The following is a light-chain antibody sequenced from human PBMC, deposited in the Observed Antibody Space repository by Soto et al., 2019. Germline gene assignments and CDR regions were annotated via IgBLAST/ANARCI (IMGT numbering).Light chain of an antibody. CDR3: QQFRT. CDR1: QSISSSY. Sequence: DIVLTQSPGTLSLSPGERATLSCRASQSISSSYLAWYQQKPGQAPRLLIYGASSRATGIPDRFSGSGSGTGFTLTISRLEPEGFAVDFCQQFRTFGPGTKVDIK. V-gene: IGKV3-20*01. CDR2: GAS. J-gene: IGKJ3*01.